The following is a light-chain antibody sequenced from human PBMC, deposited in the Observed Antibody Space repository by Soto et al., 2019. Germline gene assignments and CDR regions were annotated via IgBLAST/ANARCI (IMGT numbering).Light chain of an antibody. CDR3: QQYNSCSPVT. Sequence: DIQMTQSPSTLXAXXXXXXXXTCRAXQSISSWLAWYQQKPGKAPKLLIYKASSLESGVPSRFSGSGSGTEFTLTISSLQPDDFATYYCQQYNSCSPVTLGGGTKVEIK. CDR1: QSISSW. J-gene: IGKJ4*01. V-gene: IGKV1-5*03. CDR2: KAS.